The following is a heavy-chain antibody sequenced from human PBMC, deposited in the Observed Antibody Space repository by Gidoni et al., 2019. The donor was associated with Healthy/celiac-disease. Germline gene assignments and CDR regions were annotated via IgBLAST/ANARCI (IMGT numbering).Heavy chain of an antibody. Sequence: QITLKESGPTLVKPTQTLTLTCTFSGFSLSTSGVGVGWIRQPPGKALEWLALIYWDDDKRYSPSLKSRLTITKDTSKNQVVLTMTNMDPVDTATYYCAHSSHLLSSSWYLWRSSYFDYWGQGTLVTVSS. J-gene: IGHJ4*02. D-gene: IGHD6-13*01. CDR3: AHSSHLLSSSWYLWRSSYFDY. CDR1: GFSLSTSGVG. CDR2: IYWDDDK. V-gene: IGHV2-5*02.